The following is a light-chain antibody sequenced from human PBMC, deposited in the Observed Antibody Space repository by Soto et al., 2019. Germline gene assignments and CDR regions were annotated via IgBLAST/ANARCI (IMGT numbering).Light chain of an antibody. CDR1: QILVSSDGKTY. J-gene: IGKJ5*01. Sequence: DVVMPQSPLSLPVTLGQAASISCRPSQILVSSDGKTYLYWYLQKPGQPPQLLIYEVSNRFSGVPDRFSGSGSGTDFTLKISRVEAEDVGVYYCMQSIQLPVCFGQGTRLEIK. V-gene: IGKV2D-29*01. CDR3: MQSIQLPVC. CDR2: EVS.